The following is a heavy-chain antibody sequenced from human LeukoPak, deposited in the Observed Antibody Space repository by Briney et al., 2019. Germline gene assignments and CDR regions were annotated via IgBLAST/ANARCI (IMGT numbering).Heavy chain of an antibody. CDR3: ARHVAGGGYSNYYYYMDV. J-gene: IGHJ6*03. Sequence: SQTLSLTCTVSGGSIISSSFWWGWIRQPPGKGLEWIGSIYYSGSTYYNPSLKSRVTISVDTSKNQFSLKLSSVTAADTAVYYCARHVAGGGYSNYYYYMDVWGKGTTVTISS. CDR1: GGSIISSSFW. CDR2: IYYSGST. V-gene: IGHV4-39*01. D-gene: IGHD3-22*01.